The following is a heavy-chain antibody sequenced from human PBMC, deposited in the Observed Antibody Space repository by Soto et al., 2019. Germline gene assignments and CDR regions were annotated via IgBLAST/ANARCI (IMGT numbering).Heavy chain of an antibody. CDR2: ISSSSSTI. Sequence: EVQLVESGGGLVQPGGSLRLSCAASGFTFSSYSMNWVRQAPGKGREWVSYISSSSSTIYYADSVKGRFTISRDNAKNSLYLQMNSLRAEDTAVYYCASVMGDFWFGPEFDYWGQGTLVTVSS. D-gene: IGHD3-3*01. V-gene: IGHV3-48*01. CDR1: GFTFSSYS. J-gene: IGHJ4*02. CDR3: ASVMGDFWFGPEFDY.